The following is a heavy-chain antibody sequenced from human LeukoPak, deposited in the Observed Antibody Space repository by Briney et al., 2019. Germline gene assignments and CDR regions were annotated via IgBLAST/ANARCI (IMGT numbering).Heavy chain of an antibody. CDR2: VHPNSGDT. CDR1: GYTFTAQH. V-gene: IGHV1-2*02. J-gene: IGHJ5*02. Sequence: GASVKVSCKASGYTFTAQHLHWVRRAPGQGLEWMGWVHPNSGDTNYAQKFQGRVTMTRDTSISTAYMELSRLRSDDTAVYYCARMSSYDILTGYFTGFDPWGQGTLVTVSS. D-gene: IGHD3-9*01. CDR3: ARMSSYDILTGYFTGFDP.